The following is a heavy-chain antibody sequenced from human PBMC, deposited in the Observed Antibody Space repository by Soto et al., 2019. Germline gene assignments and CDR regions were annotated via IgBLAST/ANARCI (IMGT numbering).Heavy chain of an antibody. D-gene: IGHD2-15*01. CDR1: GFASSDHY. Sequence: EVQLVESGGGLVQPGGSLRLSCAASGFASSDHYMDWVRQAPGKGLEWLGRTKNKGQSFTIAYAPSVKGRFIISRDDAKNSVSLQKNSPGTADPGVCFSARGVAGAADCWGQGTQVTVSS. CDR3: ARGVAGAADC. V-gene: IGHV3-72*01. CDR2: TKNKGQSFTI. J-gene: IGHJ4*02.